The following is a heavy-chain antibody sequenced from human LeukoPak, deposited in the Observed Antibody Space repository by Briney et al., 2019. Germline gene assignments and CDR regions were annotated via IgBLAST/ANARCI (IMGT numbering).Heavy chain of an antibody. J-gene: IGHJ4*02. CDR2: IYTGGTP. CDR1: GFTVSHYY. D-gene: IGHD5-24*01. Sequence: GGSLRLSCAASGFTVSHYYMTWVRQAPGKGLEWVSVIYTGGTPYYADSVKGRFTISRDNAKNSQYLQMNSLRAEDTAVYYCARDTGYNTFDYWGQGTLVTVSS. CDR3: ARDTGYNTFDY. V-gene: IGHV3-53*01.